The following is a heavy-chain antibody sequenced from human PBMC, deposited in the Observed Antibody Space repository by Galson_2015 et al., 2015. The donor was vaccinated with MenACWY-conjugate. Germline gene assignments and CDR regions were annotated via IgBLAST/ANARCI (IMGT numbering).Heavy chain of an antibody. CDR2: LYRGGST. CDR3: ARGNELWFGRSYHYYYGMDV. V-gene: IGHV3-66*02. CDR1: GFTVSSNY. Sequence: SLRLSCATSGFTVSSNYMTWVRQAPGKGLEWVSVLYRGGSTYFADSVKGRFTISRGNSKNTMYVQMHSLRAEDTAVYYCARGNELWFGRSYHYYYGMDVWGQGTTVTVSS. D-gene: IGHD3-10*01. J-gene: IGHJ6*02.